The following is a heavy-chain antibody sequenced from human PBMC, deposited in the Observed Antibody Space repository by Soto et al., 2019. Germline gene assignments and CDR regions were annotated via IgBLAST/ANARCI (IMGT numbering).Heavy chain of an antibody. Sequence: PGGSLRLSCAASGFTFNNSAMTWVRQAPGQGLEWVASISENGGSRGGTYYADSVKGRFTISRDNSKNTLYLQVDSLTGADTAVYYCASEKAVVIDPLGIWGQGALVTV. J-gene: IGHJ3*02. CDR3: ASEKAVVIDPLGI. V-gene: IGHV3-23*01. CDR2: ISENGGSRGGT. CDR1: GFTFNNSA. D-gene: IGHD2-21*01.